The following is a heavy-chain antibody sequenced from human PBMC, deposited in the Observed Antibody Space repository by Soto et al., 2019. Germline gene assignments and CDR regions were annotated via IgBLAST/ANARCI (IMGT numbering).Heavy chain of an antibody. D-gene: IGHD6-6*01. Sequence: GGSLILSCPASGVTFGIHSMSWVRQAPGKGLEWVSSISSSSSYIYYADSVKGRFTISRDNAKNSLYLQMNSLRAEDTAVYYCARGLEYSSPPGGYWGQGTLVTVSS. CDR1: GVTFGIHS. J-gene: IGHJ4*02. V-gene: IGHV3-21*01. CDR3: ARGLEYSSPPGGY. CDR2: ISSSSSYI.